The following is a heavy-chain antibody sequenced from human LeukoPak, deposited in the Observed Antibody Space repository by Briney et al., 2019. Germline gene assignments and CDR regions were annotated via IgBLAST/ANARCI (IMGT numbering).Heavy chain of an antibody. J-gene: IGHJ5*02. Sequence: ASVKVSCKVSGYTLTELSMHWVRQAPGKGLEWMGGFDPEDGETIYAQKFQGRVTMTEDTSTDTAYMELSSLRSEDTAVYYCATDRLVGATAYNWLDPWGQGTLVTVSS. CDR2: FDPEDGET. D-gene: IGHD1-26*01. CDR1: GYTLTELS. CDR3: ATDRLVGATAYNWLDP. V-gene: IGHV1-24*01.